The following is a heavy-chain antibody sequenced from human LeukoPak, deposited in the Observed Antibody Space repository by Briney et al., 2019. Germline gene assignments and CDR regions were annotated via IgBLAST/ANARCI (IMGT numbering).Heavy chain of an antibody. CDR2: ISGSGGST. CDR3: AKAGGSGSYSSYGMDV. V-gene: IGHV3-23*01. D-gene: IGHD3-10*01. Sequence: GSLRLSCAASGFTFSSYAMSWVRQAPGKGLEWVSAISGSGGSTYYADSVKGRFTISRDNSKNTLYLQMNSLRAEDTAVYYCAKAGGSGSYSSYGMDVWGQGTTVTVSS. CDR1: GFTFSSYA. J-gene: IGHJ6*02.